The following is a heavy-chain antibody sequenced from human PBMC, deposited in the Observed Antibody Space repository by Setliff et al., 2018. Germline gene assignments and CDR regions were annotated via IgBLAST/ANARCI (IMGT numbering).Heavy chain of an antibody. V-gene: IGHV4-34*01. CDR3: ARQGFGTTYMPFDY. D-gene: IGHD1-7*01. J-gene: IGHJ4*01. Sequence: SETLSLTCAVYGDSFSDYYWSWIRQPPGKGLEWIGSIYHSGSSYYNPSLRSRVTISVDTSKNQFSLKLRSVTAADTAVYYCARQGFGTTYMPFDYWDHGTLVTVSS. CDR2: IYHSGSS. CDR1: GDSFSDYY.